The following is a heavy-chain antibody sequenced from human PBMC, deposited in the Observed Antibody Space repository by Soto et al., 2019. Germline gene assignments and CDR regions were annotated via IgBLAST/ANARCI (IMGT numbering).Heavy chain of an antibody. CDR3: ATGELLGGLDY. V-gene: IGHV4-39*01. CDR1: GGSISSSSYY. Sequence: QLQLQESGPGLVKPSETLSLTCTVSGGSISSSSYYWGWIRQPPGKGLEWIGSIYYSGSTYYNPSLKSRVTISVDTSKNQFSLKLSSVTAADTAVYYCATGELLGGLDYWGQGTLVTVSS. CDR2: IYYSGST. J-gene: IGHJ4*02. D-gene: IGHD1-26*01.